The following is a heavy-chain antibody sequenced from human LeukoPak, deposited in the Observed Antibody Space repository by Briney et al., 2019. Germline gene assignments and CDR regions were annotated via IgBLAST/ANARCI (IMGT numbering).Heavy chain of an antibody. Sequence: SQTLSLTCTVSGGSISSGGYYWSWISQHPGKGLERIGYIYYSGSTYYNPSLKSRVTISVDTSKNQFSLKLSSVTAADTAVYYCARDKRGYSYGADWGQGTLVTVSS. CDR2: IYYSGST. V-gene: IGHV4-31*03. J-gene: IGHJ4*02. D-gene: IGHD5-18*01. CDR1: GGSISSGGYY. CDR3: ARDKRGYSYGAD.